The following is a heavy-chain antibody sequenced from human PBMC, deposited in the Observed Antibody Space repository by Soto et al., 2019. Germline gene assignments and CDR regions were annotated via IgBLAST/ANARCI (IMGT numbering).Heavy chain of an antibody. CDR3: FRDNYFSYRCMDV. D-gene: IGHD1-20*01. CDR1: GFAFSGST. J-gene: IGHJ6*02. Sequence: GGSLRLSCAVSGFAFSGSTIHWVRQAPGKGLEWVGRIRSKANSNANAYAAAVKGRFIVSRDESKTTSYLQMDSLKSEDTAMYYCFRDNYFSYRCMDVWGQGTTVTVSS. V-gene: IGHV3-73*01. CDR2: IRSKANSNAN.